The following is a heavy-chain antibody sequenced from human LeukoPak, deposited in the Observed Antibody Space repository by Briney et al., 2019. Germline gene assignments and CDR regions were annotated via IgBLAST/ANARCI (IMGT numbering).Heavy chain of an antibody. CDR3: ARGHTAVTRHFDF. V-gene: IGHV3-21*01. CDR1: GFTFTTYS. D-gene: IGHD4-17*01. Sequence: GGSLRLSCEASGFTFTTYSMTWVRQAPGTGLEGVSIISSGSSAIFSADALKGRFTISRDDAKHLLYLDMNSLRAEDTAVYYCARGHTAVTRHFDFWGQGTLVTVSS. CDR2: ISSGSSAI. J-gene: IGHJ4*02.